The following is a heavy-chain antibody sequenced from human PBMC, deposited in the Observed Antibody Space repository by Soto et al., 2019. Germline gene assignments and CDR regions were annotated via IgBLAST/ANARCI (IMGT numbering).Heavy chain of an antibody. CDR1: GGTFSSYA. J-gene: IGHJ4*02. CDR2: IIPIFGTA. V-gene: IGHV1-69*12. CDR3: ARDPSEYCSGGSCYRYFDY. Sequence: QVQLVQSGAEVKKPGSSVKVSCKASGGTFSSYAISWVRQAPGQGLEWMGGIIPIFGTANYAQKFQGRVTITADESTSTAYMELSSLRSEDTAVYYCARDPSEYCSGGSCYRYFDYWGQGTLVTVSS. D-gene: IGHD2-15*01.